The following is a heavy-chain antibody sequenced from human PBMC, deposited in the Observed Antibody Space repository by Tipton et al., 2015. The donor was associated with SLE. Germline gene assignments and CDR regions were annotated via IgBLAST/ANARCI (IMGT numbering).Heavy chain of an antibody. CDR3: ATAATSLFED. V-gene: IGHV3-74*01. CDR2: INSDGSST. CDR1: GFTFSGCG. Sequence: SLRLSCAASGFTFSGCGMHWVRQAPGKGLMWVSRINSDGSSTSYADSVKGRVTVSRDNAKNTLYLQVNSLRAEDTAVYYCATAATSLFEDWGQGTLVTVSS. J-gene: IGHJ4*02.